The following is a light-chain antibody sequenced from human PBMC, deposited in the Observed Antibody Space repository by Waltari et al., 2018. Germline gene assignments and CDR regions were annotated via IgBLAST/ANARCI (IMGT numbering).Light chain of an antibody. CDR1: KLGDKY. J-gene: IGLJ2*01. V-gene: IGLV3-1*01. CDR3: QTWDRSTVV. CDR2: QDN. Sequence: SYELTQPPSVSVSHGQTASITCSGDKLGDKYACWYQQKPGQSHVLVIYQDNKRPSGIPERFSGFNSGNTATLTISGTQTMDEADYYCQTWDRSTVVFGGGTKLTVL.